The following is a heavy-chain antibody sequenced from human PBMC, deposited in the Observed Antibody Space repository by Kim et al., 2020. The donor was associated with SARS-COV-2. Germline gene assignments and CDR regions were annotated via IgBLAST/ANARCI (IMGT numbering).Heavy chain of an antibody. CDR3: ARSREEITIFGVVITPANY. CDR1: GGTFSSYA. J-gene: IGHJ4*02. V-gene: IGHV1-69*13. Sequence: SVKVSCKASGGTFSSYAISWVRQAPGQGLEWMGGIIPIFGTAKYAQKFQGRVTITADECTSTAYMELSSLRSEDTAVYYCARSREEITIFGVVITPANYWGQGTLVTVSS. D-gene: IGHD3-3*01. CDR2: IIPIFGTA.